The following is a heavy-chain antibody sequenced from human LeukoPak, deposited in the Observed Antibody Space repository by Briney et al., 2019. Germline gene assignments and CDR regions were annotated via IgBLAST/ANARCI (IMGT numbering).Heavy chain of an antibody. D-gene: IGHD1-1*01. Sequence: ASVKVSCKASGYTFTSYDINWVRQATGQGLEWMGWMNPNSGNTGYAQKFRGRVTITRNTSISTAYMELSSLRSEDTAVYYCARGSTTGRSTSGDWFDPWGQGTLVTVSS. V-gene: IGHV1-8*03. CDR3: ARGSTTGRSTSGDWFDP. CDR2: MNPNSGNT. CDR1: GYTFTSYD. J-gene: IGHJ5*02.